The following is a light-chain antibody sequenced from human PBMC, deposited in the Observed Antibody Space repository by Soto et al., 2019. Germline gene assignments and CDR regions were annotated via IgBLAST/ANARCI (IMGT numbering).Light chain of an antibody. V-gene: IGKV3-15*01. CDR3: QQYDNWPWT. J-gene: IGKJ1*01. Sequence: EIVLTQCPATLSLSPGERATLSCRASQSVSTYLAWYQQKPGQAPRLLIHGASTRAPGFPARFSGSGSGTDFTLTISSLQSEDFAVYYCQQYDNWPWTFGQGTKVDIK. CDR1: QSVSTY. CDR2: GAS.